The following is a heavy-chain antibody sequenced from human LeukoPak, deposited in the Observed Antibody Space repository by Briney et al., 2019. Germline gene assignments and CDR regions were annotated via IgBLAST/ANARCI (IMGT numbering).Heavy chain of an antibody. J-gene: IGHJ4*02. CDR3: ASPYDSSGYPPLDY. CDR1: GFTFSSYS. V-gene: IGHV3-48*02. D-gene: IGHD3-22*01. CDR2: ISSSSSTI. Sequence: GGSLRLSCAASGFTFSSYSMNWVRQAPGKGLEWVSYISSSSSTIYYADSVKGRFTISRDNAKNSLYLQMNSLRDEDTAVYYCASPYDSSGYPPLDYWGQGTLVTVSS.